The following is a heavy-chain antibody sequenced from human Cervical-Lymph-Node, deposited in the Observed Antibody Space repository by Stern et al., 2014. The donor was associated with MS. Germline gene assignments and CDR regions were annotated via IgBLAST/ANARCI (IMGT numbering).Heavy chain of an antibody. CDR1: GFTFDDYA. CDR3: VKLTGTRWYKTGASRFDY. Sequence: EVQLVESGGGLVQPGRSLRLSCATSGFTFDDYAMHWVRQTPGKGLEWVSGLSSDSTSMGNADSVKGRFTIARDNARNSLYLQMNSLRAEDTALYYCVKLTGTRWYKTGASRFDYWGQGTLVTVSS. J-gene: IGHJ4*02. D-gene: IGHD6-13*01. V-gene: IGHV3-9*01. CDR2: LSSDSTSM.